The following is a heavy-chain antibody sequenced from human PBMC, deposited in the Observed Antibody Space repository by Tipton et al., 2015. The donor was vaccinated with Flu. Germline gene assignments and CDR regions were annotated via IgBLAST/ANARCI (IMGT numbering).Heavy chain of an antibody. CDR1: GGSISDYY. CDR3: ARDYGDLNWFDP. CDR2: IYSNGLT. V-gene: IGHV4-4*09. Sequence: TLSLTCTVSGGSISDYYWTWIRQPPGKGLECLGYIYSNGLTNYNPSLKSRVAMSVDTSKNQFSLKMSSVTAADTAMYYCARDYGDLNWFDPWGQGTLVTVSS. J-gene: IGHJ5*02. D-gene: IGHD4-17*01.